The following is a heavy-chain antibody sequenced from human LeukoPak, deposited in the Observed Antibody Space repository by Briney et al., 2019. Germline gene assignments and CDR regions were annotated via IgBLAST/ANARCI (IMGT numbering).Heavy chain of an antibody. D-gene: IGHD6-13*01. CDR2: ISYDGSNK. CDR3: ASNAKRQQQLEEY. V-gene: IGHV3-30-3*01. J-gene: IGHJ4*02. Sequence: PGRSLRLSCAASGFTFSSYAMHWVRQAPGKGLEWVAVISYDGSNKYYADSVKGRFTISRDNSKNTLYLQMNSLRAEDTAVYYCASNAKRQQQLEEYWGQGTLVTVSS. CDR1: GFTFSSYA.